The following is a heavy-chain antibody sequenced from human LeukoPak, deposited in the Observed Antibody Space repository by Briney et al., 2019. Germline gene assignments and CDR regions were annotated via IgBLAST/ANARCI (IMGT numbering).Heavy chain of an antibody. J-gene: IGHJ6*02. CDR2: INHSGST. CDR1: GGSISDSTYY. D-gene: IGHD4-23*01. V-gene: IGHV4-39*07. Sequence: AETLSLTCTVSGGSISDSTYYWGWIRQPPGAGREWIVEINHSGSTYYNPSLKSRVTISVDRSKNQFSLKLSSVTAAHTAVYYCAATVVTPWDYYYYGMDVWGQGTTVTVSS. CDR3: AATVVTPWDYYYYGMDV.